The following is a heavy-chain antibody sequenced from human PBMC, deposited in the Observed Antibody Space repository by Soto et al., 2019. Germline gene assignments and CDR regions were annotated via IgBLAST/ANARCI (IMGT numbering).Heavy chain of an antibody. CDR3: AKDGGGYYAYFDY. Sequence: VGSLRLSCAASGFTFSSYAMSWVRQAPGKGLEWVSAISGSGGSTYYADSVKGRFTISRDNSKNTLYLQMNSLRAEDTAVYYCAKDGGGYYAYFDYWGQGTLVTVSS. CDR2: ISGSGGST. V-gene: IGHV3-23*01. J-gene: IGHJ4*02. CDR1: GFTFSSYA. D-gene: IGHD3-22*01.